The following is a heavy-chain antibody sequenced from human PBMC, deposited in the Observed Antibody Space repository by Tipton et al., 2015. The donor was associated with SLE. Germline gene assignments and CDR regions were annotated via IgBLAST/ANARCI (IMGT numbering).Heavy chain of an antibody. Sequence: SLRLSCAASGFTFSSYWMHWVRQAPGKGLVWVSRINSDGSSTSYAASVKGRFTISRDNAKNTLYLQMNSLRAEDTAVYYCARGGVAASAEDFQHWGQGALVTVSS. V-gene: IGHV3-74*01. CDR1: GFTFSSYW. CDR2: INSDGSST. D-gene: IGHD6-19*01. CDR3: ARGGVAASAEDFQH. J-gene: IGHJ1*01.